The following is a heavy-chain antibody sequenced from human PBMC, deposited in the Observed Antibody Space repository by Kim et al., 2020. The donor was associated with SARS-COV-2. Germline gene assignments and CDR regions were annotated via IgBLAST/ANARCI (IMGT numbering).Heavy chain of an antibody. V-gene: IGHV4-39*01. D-gene: IGHD2-8*02. J-gene: IGHJ5*02. Sequence: SETLSLTCTVSGGSISSSSYYWGWIRQPPGKGLEWIGSIYYSGSTYYNPSLKSRVTISVDTSKNQFSLKLSSVTAADTAVYYCARHVCQDPGGVCPLVEYNWFDPWGQGTLVTVSS. CDR3: ARHVCQDPGGVCPLVEYNWFDP. CDR2: IYYSGST. CDR1: GGSISSSSYY.